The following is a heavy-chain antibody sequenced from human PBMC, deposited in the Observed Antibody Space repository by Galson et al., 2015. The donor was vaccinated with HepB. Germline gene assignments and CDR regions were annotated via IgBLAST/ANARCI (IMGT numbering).Heavy chain of an antibody. CDR3: AREGVYGDYVGFAQYFGVDV. J-gene: IGHJ6*02. V-gene: IGHV1-18*04. CDR2: ISVRNGDT. CDR1: GYRFTTYG. D-gene: IGHD4-17*01. Sequence: SVKVSCKASGYRFTTYGISWVRQAPEQGLEWMGWISVRNGDTKFAQNLEDRITMTTDTSTNTAYMELRSLRSDDTAVYYCAREGVYGDYVGFAQYFGVDVWGQGTTVIVSS.